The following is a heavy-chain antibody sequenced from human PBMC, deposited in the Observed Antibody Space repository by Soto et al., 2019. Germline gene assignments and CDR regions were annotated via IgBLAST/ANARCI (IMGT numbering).Heavy chain of an antibody. J-gene: IGHJ5*02. Sequence: ASVKVSCKASGYTFSNYNIHWFRQAPGQGLEWLGIIRPSGINTGYAQGFQGRVTMTTDTSTTTTYMELRSLTSDDTAVYYCARAISTSRYNWFDPWGQGSLVTVSS. V-gene: IGHV1-46*01. CDR3: ARAISTSRYNWFDP. CDR1: GYTFSNYN. CDR2: IRPSGINT. D-gene: IGHD2-2*01.